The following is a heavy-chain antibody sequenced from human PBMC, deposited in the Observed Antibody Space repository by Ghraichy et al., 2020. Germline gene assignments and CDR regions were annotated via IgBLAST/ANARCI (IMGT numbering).Heavy chain of an antibody. Sequence: SETLSLTYTVSGGSISSGGYYWSWIRQHPGKGLEWIGYIYYSGSTYYNPSLKSRVTISVDTSKNQFSLKLSSVTAADTAVYYCGRFERYFDWLSPPGAFDIWGQGTMVTVSS. J-gene: IGHJ3*02. CDR3: GRFERYFDWLSPPGAFDI. V-gene: IGHV4-31*03. D-gene: IGHD3-9*01. CDR2: IYYSGST. CDR1: GGSISSGGYY.